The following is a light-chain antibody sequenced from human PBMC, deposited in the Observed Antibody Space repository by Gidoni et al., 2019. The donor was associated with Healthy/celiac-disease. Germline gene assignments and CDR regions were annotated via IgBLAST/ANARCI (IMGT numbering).Light chain of an antibody. CDR3: SSYTSSSTYV. CDR1: SSDVGGYNY. Sequence: QSSLTQPASVSRSPGLSGTISCTGTSSDVGGYNYGSWYQQHPGKAPKLMIYDVSKRPSGVSNRFSGSKSGNTASLTISGLQAEDEADYYCSSYTSSSTYVFGTGTKVTVL. J-gene: IGLJ1*01. V-gene: IGLV2-14*01. CDR2: DVS.